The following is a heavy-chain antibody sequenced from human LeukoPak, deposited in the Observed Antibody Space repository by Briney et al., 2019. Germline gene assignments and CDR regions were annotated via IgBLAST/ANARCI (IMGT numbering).Heavy chain of an antibody. CDR2: IWYDGSNK. CDR1: GFTFSTYG. Sequence: PGGSLRLSCAASGFTFSTYGMHWVRQAPGKGLEWVAVIWYDGSNKYYADSVKGRFDVSRDNPKNTLYLQMNTLIAEDTAVYYCGKAAPGSGRVHYGLDVWGQGAAVTVSS. V-gene: IGHV3-33*06. J-gene: IGHJ6*02. CDR3: GKAAPGSGRVHYGLDV. D-gene: IGHD3-10*01.